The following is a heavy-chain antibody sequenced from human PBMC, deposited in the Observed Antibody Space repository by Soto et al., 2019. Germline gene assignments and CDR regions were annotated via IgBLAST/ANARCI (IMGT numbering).Heavy chain of an antibody. CDR3: ARAKYSSKLDY. V-gene: IGHV4-39*01. CDR2: IYYSGST. D-gene: IGHD6-13*01. Sequence: PSEILSLTCTVSGGSISSSSYYWGWIRQPPGKGLEWIGSIYYSGSTYYNPSLKSRVTISVDTSKNQFSLKLSSVTAADTALYYCARAKYSSKLDYWGQGTLVTVSS. CDR1: GGSISSSSYY. J-gene: IGHJ4*02.